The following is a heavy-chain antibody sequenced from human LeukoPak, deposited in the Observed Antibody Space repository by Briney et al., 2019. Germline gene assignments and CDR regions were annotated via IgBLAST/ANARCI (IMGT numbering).Heavy chain of an antibody. CDR1: GGTFSSYA. CDR3: ARDIVVVVAASYYYYYGMDV. D-gene: IGHD2-15*01. Sequence: GSSVKVSCKASGGTFSSYAISWVRQAPGQGLEWMGGIIPIFGTANYAQKFQGRVTITADESTCTAYMELSSLRSEDTAVYYCARDIVVVVAASYYYYYGMDVWGKGTTVTVSS. V-gene: IGHV1-69*01. CDR2: IIPIFGTA. J-gene: IGHJ6*04.